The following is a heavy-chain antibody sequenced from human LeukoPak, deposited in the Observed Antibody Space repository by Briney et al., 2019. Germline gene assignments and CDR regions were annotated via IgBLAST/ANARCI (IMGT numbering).Heavy chain of an antibody. V-gene: IGHV5-51*01. CDR2: IYPGDSDT. Sequence: LGESLKISCKGSGYSFTSYWIGWVRHMPGKGLEWLGIIYPGDSDTRYSPSFQGQVTISADKSIGTAYLQWSSLKASDTAMYYCARPDYYDSSGYYYVGAFDIWGQGTMVTVSS. CDR3: ARPDYYDSSGYYYVGAFDI. CDR1: GYSFTSYW. D-gene: IGHD3-22*01. J-gene: IGHJ3*02.